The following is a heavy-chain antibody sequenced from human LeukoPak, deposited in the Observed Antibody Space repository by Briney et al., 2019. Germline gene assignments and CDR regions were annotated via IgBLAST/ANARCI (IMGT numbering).Heavy chain of an antibody. V-gene: IGHV4-59*05. CDR1: GGSISSYY. CDR3: AKSGGYGLIDY. J-gene: IGHJ4*01. Sequence: SETLSLTCTVSGGSISSYYWSWIRQPPGKGLEWIGSIYSSGSTYYNSSLKSRVTISIDTSKNQVSLKMSSVTAADTAVYYCAKSGGYGLIDYWGQGTLVTVSS. D-gene: IGHD6-25*01. CDR2: IYSSGST.